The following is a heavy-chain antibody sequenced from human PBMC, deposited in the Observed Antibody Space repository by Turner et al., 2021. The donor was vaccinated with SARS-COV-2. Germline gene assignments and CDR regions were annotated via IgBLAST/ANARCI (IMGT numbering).Heavy chain of an antibody. J-gene: IGHJ6*02. Sequence: VQLVQSGAEVRKPGASVKVSCKASGYTFTSYAMHWVRQAPGQGLEWMGWINAGNGNTKYSQKFQGRVTITRDTSASTAYMELSSLRSEDTAVYYCARDLAYCSSTSCPYYYYYGMDVWGQGTTVTVSS. V-gene: IGHV1-3*01. CDR1: GYTFTSYA. D-gene: IGHD2-2*01. CDR2: INAGNGNT. CDR3: ARDLAYCSSTSCPYYYYYGMDV.